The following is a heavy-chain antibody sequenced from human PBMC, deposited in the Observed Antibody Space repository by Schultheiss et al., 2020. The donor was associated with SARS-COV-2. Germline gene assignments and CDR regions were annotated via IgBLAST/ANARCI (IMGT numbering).Heavy chain of an antibody. CDR1: GFTFSNAW. D-gene: IGHD3-22*01. CDR2: IKSKTDGGTI. J-gene: IGHJ4*02. V-gene: IGHV3-15*01. Sequence: GGSLRLSCAASGFTFSNAWMNWVRQAPGKGLEWVGHIKSKTDGGTIDYAAPVKGRFTISRDDSKNTLYLQINSLRTEDTAVYYCTTPIPYDFVDSSGYNWGQGTLVTVSS. CDR3: TTPIPYDFVDSSGYN.